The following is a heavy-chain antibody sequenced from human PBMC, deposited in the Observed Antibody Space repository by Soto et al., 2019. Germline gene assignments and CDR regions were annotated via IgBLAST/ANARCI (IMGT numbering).Heavy chain of an antibody. CDR2: ISSSGDTI. CDR1: GFTFSIFS. V-gene: IGHV3-48*02. J-gene: IGHJ6*02. CDR3: AKNEGFFYAMDV. Sequence: PGGSLRLSCAASGFTFSIFSINWVRQAPGKGLEWVSYISSSGDTIYYADSAKGRFTISRDNAKNSLYLQMNSLRDEDTAVYYCAKNEGFFYAMDVWGQGTTVTV.